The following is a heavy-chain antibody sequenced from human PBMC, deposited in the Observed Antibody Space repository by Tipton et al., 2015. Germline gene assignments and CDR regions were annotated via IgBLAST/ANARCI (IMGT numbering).Heavy chain of an antibody. CDR2: TYYRSKWNS. CDR3: AKAAGVGSGWSLGYSFDY. J-gene: IGHJ4*02. Sequence: GLVKPSQTLSLICDISGDSVSSNSAAWNWIRQSPSRGLEWLGRTYYRSKWNSDYALSVKSRITVKSDTSKTQFSLHLNSVTPEDTAMYYCAKAAGVGSGWSLGYSFDYWGQGALVTVSS. D-gene: IGHD6-19*01. V-gene: IGHV6-1*01. CDR1: GDSVSSNSAA.